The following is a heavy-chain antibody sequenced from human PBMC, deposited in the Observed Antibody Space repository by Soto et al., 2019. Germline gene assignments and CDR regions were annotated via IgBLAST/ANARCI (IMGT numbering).Heavy chain of an antibody. J-gene: IGHJ6*02. CDR1: DGSISSSSYY. Sequence: QLQLQESGPGLVKPSETLSLTCTVSDGSISSSSYYWGWIRQPPGKGLEWIGSIYYSGSTYSNPSLESRVTISADTSKTQFSLSLSSVSAADTAVYYCARSAYYGMDVWGQGTTVTVSS. V-gene: IGHV4-39*01. CDR2: IYYSGST. CDR3: ARSAYYGMDV.